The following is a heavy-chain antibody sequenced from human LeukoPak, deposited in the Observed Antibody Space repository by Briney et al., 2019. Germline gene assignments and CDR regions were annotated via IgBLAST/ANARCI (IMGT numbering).Heavy chain of an antibody. CDR1: GFTFDDYA. Sequence: GGSLRLSCAASGFTFDDYAMHWVRQAPGKGLEWVSGISWNSGSIGYADSVKGRFTISRDNAKNSLYLQMNSLRAEDTALYYCAKDISSSGYYSVFDYWGQGTLVTVSS. V-gene: IGHV3-9*01. J-gene: IGHJ4*02. CDR2: ISWNSGSI. D-gene: IGHD3-22*01. CDR3: AKDISSSGYYSVFDY.